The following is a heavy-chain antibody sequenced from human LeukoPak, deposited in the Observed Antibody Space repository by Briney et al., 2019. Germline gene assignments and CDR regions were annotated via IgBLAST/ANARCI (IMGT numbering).Heavy chain of an antibody. V-gene: IGHV1-18*01. Sequence: GASVKVSCKASGYTFTSYGISWVRQAPGQGLAWMGWISAYNGNTNYAQKLQGRVTMTTDTSTSTAYMELRSLRSDDTAVYYCAREDYYDSSGYFFDYWGQGTLVTVSS. D-gene: IGHD3-22*01. CDR3: AREDYYDSSGYFFDY. J-gene: IGHJ4*02. CDR2: ISAYNGNT. CDR1: GYTFTSYG.